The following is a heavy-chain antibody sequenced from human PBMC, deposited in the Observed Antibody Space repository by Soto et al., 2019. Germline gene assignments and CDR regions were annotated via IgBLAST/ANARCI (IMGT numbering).Heavy chain of an antibody. J-gene: IGHJ6*03. D-gene: IGHD3-3*01. Sequence: SETLSLTCTVSGGSISSYYWSWIRQPPGKGLEWIGYIYYSGSTNYNPSLKSRVTISVDTSKNQFSLKLSSVTAADTAVCYCARQAPYYDFWSGYYGSIYYMDVWGKGTTVTVSS. CDR2: IYYSGST. CDR3: ARQAPYYDFWSGYYGSIYYMDV. V-gene: IGHV4-59*08. CDR1: GGSISSYY.